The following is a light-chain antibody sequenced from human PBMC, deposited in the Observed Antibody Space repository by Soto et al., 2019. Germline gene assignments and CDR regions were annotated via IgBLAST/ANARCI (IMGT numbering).Light chain of an antibody. J-gene: IGLJ2*01. CDR2: DDS. Sequence: SSELTQPPSVSVAPGQTAKITCGGNNIARKSVHWYQQKPGQAPALVVYDDSVRPSGIPERFSGSNSGNTATLTISRVEAGDEADYCCQVWDSTSDHVVFGGGTKLTVL. V-gene: IGLV3-21*02. CDR1: NIARKS. CDR3: QVWDSTSDHVV.